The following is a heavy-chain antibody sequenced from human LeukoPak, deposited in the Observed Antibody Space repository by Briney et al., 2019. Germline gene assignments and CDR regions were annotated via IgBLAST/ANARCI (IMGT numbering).Heavy chain of an antibody. CDR1: GGSFCGYY. CDR2: INHSGST. D-gene: IGHD3-10*01. J-gene: IGHJ4*02. V-gene: IGHV4-34*01. Sequence: PSETLSLTCAVYGGSFCGYYWSWIRQPPGKGLEWIGEINHSGSTNYNPSLKSRVTISVDTSKNQFSLKLSSVTAADTAVYYCARGPHVLLWFGELGTPHYWGQGTLVTVSS. CDR3: ARGPHVLLWFGELGTPHY.